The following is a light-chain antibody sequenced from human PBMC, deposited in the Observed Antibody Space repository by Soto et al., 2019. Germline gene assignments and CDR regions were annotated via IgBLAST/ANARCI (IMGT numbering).Light chain of an antibody. CDR3: QQSYCTPLT. J-gene: IGKJ3*01. CDR2: ATS. Sequence: DIQMTQSPSSLAASVGDRVTITCRASQSISSYLNWYQQKPGKAPKLLIYATSSLQSGVPSRFSGSGYGTNFTLPIRSLQPEAFATYYCQQSYCTPLTFGPGTKVDIK. V-gene: IGKV1-39*01. CDR1: QSISSY.